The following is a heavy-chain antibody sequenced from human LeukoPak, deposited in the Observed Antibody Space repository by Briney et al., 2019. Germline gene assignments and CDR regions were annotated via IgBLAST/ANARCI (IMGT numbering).Heavy chain of an antibody. CDR3: AKLIVNSGWHDDAFDI. V-gene: IGHV3-23*01. CDR2: ISGSGGST. CDR1: GFTFSSYA. D-gene: IGHD6-19*01. J-gene: IGHJ3*02. Sequence: GGSLRLSCAVSGFTFSSYAMSWVRQAPGKGLEWVSAISGSGGSTYYADSVKGRFTISRDNSKNTLYLQMNSLRAEDTAVYYCAKLIVNSGWHDDAFDIWGQGTMVTVSS.